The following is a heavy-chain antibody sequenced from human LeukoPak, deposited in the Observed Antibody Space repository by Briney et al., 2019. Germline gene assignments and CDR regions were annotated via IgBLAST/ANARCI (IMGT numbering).Heavy chain of an antibody. CDR2: IYYSGST. V-gene: IGHV4-30-4*01. Sequence: SQTLSLTYTVSGGSISSGDYYWSWIRQPPGKGPEWIGYIYYSGSTYYNPSLKSRVTISVDTSKNQFSLKLSSVTAADTAVYYCARDSKRYYGMDVWGQGTTVTVSS. CDR3: ARDSKRYYGMDV. J-gene: IGHJ6*02. D-gene: IGHD6-25*01. CDR1: GGSISSGDYY.